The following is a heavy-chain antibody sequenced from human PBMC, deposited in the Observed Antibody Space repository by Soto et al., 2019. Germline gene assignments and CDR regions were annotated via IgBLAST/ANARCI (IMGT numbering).Heavy chain of an antibody. J-gene: IGHJ3*02. D-gene: IGHD6-13*01. Sequence: QVQLVESGGGLVKPGGSLRLSCAASGFTFSDYYMSGIRQAPGKGLEWVAYISSSPSYTDYADSVKGRFTISRDNAKNSLYLQRNSLRADDTAVYYCARRRWDAFDIWGQGTMVTVSS. V-gene: IGHV3-11*05. CDR2: ISSSPSYT. CDR3: ARRRWDAFDI. CDR1: GFTFSDYY.